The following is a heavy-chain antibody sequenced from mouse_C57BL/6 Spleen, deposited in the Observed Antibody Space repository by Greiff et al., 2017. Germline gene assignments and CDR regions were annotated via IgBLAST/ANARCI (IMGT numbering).Heavy chain of an antibody. CDR2: IYPGDGDT. Sequence: QVQLKESGAELVKPGASVKISCKASGYAFSSYWMNWVKQRPGRGLEWIGQIYPGDGDTNYNGKFKGKATLTADKSSSTAYMQLSSLTSEDSAVYFCARPPTVVAEGYYFDYWGQGTTLTVSS. V-gene: IGHV1-80*01. CDR1: GYAFSSYW. CDR3: ARPPTVVAEGYYFDY. D-gene: IGHD1-1*01. J-gene: IGHJ2*01.